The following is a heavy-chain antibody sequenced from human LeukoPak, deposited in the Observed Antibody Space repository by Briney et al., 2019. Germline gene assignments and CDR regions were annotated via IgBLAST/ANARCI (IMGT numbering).Heavy chain of an antibody. Sequence: SETLSLTCTVSGGSISSYYWSWIRQPPGKGLEWIGYIYYSGSTNYNPSLKSRVTISVDTSKNQFSLKLSSVTAADTAVYYCARVEDYGDYALDYWGQGTLVTVSS. J-gene: IGHJ4*02. CDR3: ARVEDYGDYALDY. CDR2: IYYSGST. V-gene: IGHV4-59*01. D-gene: IGHD4-17*01. CDR1: GGSISSYY.